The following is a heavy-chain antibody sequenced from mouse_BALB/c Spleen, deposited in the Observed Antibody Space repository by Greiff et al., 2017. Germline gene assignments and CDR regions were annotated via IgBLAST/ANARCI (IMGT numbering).Heavy chain of an antibody. J-gene: IGHJ2*01. Sequence: QVQLKESGAELAKPGASVKMSCKASGYTFTSYWMHWVKQRPGQGLEWIGYINPSTGYTEYNQKFKDKATLTADKSSSTAYMQLSSLTSEDSAVYYCACLVRHYFDYWGQGTTLTVSS. CDR2: INPSTGYT. D-gene: IGHD2-10*02. CDR1: GYTFTSYW. V-gene: IGHV1-7*01. CDR3: ACLVRHYFDY.